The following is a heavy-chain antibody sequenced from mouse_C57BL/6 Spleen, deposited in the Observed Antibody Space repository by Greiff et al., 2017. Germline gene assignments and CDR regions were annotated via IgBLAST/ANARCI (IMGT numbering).Heavy chain of an antibody. J-gene: IGHJ1*03. Sequence: EVQLQESGGDLVKPGGSLKLSCAASGFTFSSYGMSWVRQTPDKRLEWVATISSGGSYTSYPDSVKGRFTISRDNAKNTLYLQMSSLKSEDTAMYYCARQGDYARYFDVWGTGTTVTVSS. D-gene: IGHD2-4*01. CDR3: ARQGDYARYFDV. CDR2: ISSGGSYT. CDR1: GFTFSSYG. V-gene: IGHV5-6*01.